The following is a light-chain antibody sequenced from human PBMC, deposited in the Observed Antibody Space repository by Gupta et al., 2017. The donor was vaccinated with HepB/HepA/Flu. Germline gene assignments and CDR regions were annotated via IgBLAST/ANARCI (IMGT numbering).Light chain of an antibody. CDR2: DVT. J-gene: IGLJ1*01. V-gene: IGLV2-11*01. CDR1: SSDVGTYNY. CDR3: CSYAGSYTYV. Sequence: QSALSQPRSVSGSPGQSVTISCPGTSSDVGTYNYVSWYQQNPGEAPKLIIYDVTKRPSGVPDRFSGSKSGNTASLTISGLQAEDEADYYCCSYAGSYTYVFGTGTKVTVL.